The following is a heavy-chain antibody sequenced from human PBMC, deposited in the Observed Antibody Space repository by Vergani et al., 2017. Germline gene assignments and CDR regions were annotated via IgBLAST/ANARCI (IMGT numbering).Heavy chain of an antibody. J-gene: IGHJ4*02. CDR2: IFQSGSP. CDR1: GGSISSGAFS. D-gene: IGHD3-16*01. CDR3: ARHDRKTYTATMGWYDY. Sequence: QVQLQESGPGLVKPSETLSLTCAASGGSISSGAFSWGWIRQPPGRGLQWIGHIFQSGSPDYNASLKSRVNISLDKSKNHFSLKLSSVTAADTALYFCARHDRKTYTATMGWYDYWGQGILVTVSS. V-gene: IGHV4-30-2*01.